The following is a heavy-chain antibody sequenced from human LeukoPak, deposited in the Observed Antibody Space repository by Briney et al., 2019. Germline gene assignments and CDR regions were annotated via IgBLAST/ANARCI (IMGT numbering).Heavy chain of an antibody. V-gene: IGHV1-2*02. J-gene: IGHJ4*02. CDR1: GYTFTSED. Sequence: ASVKVSCKASGYTFTSEDINWVRQATGQGLEWMGWINPNSGGTNYAQKFQGRVTMTRDTSISTAYMELSRLRSDDTAVYYCARGGPRSDWGQGTLVTVSS. D-gene: IGHD2-15*01. CDR2: INPNSGGT. CDR3: ARGGPRSD.